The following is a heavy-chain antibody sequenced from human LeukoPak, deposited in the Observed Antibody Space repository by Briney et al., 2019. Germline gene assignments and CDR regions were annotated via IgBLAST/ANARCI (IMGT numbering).Heavy chain of an antibody. D-gene: IGHD2-2*01. CDR3: ARGYCSRTSCLPFDY. J-gene: IGHJ4*02. Sequence: SETLSLTCTVSGGSISSYYWSWIRQPAGKGLEWIGLIYASGSTNYNPSLKSRVTLSVDTSKNQFSLKLSSVTAADTAVYYCARGYCSRTSCLPFDYWGQGTLVTLSS. V-gene: IGHV4-4*07. CDR2: IYASGST. CDR1: GGSISSYY.